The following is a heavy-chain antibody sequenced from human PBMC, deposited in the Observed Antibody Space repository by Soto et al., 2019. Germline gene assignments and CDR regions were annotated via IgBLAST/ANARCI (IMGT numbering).Heavy chain of an antibody. CDR2: IYPGDSDT. CDR1: GYSFTSFW. J-gene: IGHJ4*02. V-gene: IGHV5-51*01. Sequence: GESLKISWKGSGYSFTSFWIGWVRQMPGKGLEWMGIIYPGDSDTRYSPSFQGQATISADKSISTAYLQWSSLKASDTAMYYCARGLSGWELPRSPFDYWGQGTLVTVSS. D-gene: IGHD1-26*01. CDR3: ARGLSGWELPRSPFDY.